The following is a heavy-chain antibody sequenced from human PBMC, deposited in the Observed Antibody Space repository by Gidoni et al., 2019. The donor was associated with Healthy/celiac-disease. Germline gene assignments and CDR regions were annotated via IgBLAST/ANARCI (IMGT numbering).Heavy chain of an antibody. V-gene: IGHV4-39*01. D-gene: IGHD3-3*01. J-gene: IGHJ5*02. Sequence: QLQLQESGPGLVKPSETLSLTCTVSGGSISRSSSYWGWIRQPPGKGLEWIGSIYYSGSTYYNPSLKSRVTISVDTSKNQFSLKLSSVTAADTAVYYCARHLKPRDYDFWSGHQKNWFDPWGQGTLVTVSS. CDR2: IYYSGST. CDR1: GGSISRSSSY. CDR3: ARHLKPRDYDFWSGHQKNWFDP.